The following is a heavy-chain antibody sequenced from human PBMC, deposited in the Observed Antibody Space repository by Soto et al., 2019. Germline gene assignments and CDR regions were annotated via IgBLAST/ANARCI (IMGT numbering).Heavy chain of an antibody. V-gene: IGHV1-18*01. CDR2: INAYNGNR. D-gene: IGHD2-15*01. Sequence: QVHLVQSGPEVKKPGASVKVSCKASGYTFNTYGITWVRQAPGQGLEWMAWINAYNGNRIYAQNFRGRVAAVSDTSTSAAYMELMSLTSADTAVYFCERDRDREADIWGVGTMVNVSS. CDR1: GYTFNTYG. CDR3: ERDRDREADI. J-gene: IGHJ3*02.